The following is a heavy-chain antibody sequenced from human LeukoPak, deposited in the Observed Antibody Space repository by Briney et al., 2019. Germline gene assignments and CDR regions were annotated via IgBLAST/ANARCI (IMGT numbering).Heavy chain of an antibody. J-gene: IGHJ4*02. Sequence: PGGSLRLSCAASGFTFSSYEMNWVRQAPGKGLEWVSYISSSGSTIYYADSVKGRFTISRDNAKNSLYLQMNSLRAEDTAVYYCAKTVVVVTAPTFDYWGQGTLVTVSS. CDR3: AKTVVVVTAPTFDY. V-gene: IGHV3-48*03. CDR1: GFTFSSYE. D-gene: IGHD3-22*01. CDR2: ISSSGSTI.